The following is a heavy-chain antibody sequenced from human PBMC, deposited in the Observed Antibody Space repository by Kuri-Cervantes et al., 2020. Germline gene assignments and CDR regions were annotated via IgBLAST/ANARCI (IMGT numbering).Heavy chain of an antibody. V-gene: IGHV3-30*03. D-gene: IGHD3-10*01. CDR1: GFTFSSYG. CDR2: ISYDGSNK. J-gene: IGHJ3*02. Sequence: GESLKISCAASGFTFSSYGMHWVRQAPGKGLEWVAVISYDGSNKYYADSVKGRFTISRDNSKNTLYLQMNSLRAEDTAVYYCARARARVDAFDIWGQGTMVTVSS. CDR3: ARARARVDAFDI.